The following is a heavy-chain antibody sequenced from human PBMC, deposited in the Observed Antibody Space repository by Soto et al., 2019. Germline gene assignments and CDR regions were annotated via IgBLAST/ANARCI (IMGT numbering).Heavy chain of an antibody. V-gene: IGHV4-61*01. CDR3: ARGGGPNDAFDI. Sequence: QVQLQESGPGLVKPSETLSLTCIVPGGSVSSGSYYWSWIRQPPGKGLEWIGYIYYSGSTNYNPSLKSRVTISVDTSKNQFSLKLSSVTAADTAVYYCARGGGPNDAFDIWGQGTMVTVSS. J-gene: IGHJ3*02. CDR1: GGSVSSGSYY. CDR2: IYYSGST. D-gene: IGHD2-15*01.